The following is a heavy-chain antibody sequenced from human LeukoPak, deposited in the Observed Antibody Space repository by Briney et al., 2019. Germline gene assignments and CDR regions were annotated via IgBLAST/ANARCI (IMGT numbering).Heavy chain of an antibody. J-gene: IGHJ5*02. CDR3: ARVRQIPNYYDSSGLNWFDP. CDR2: ISYDGSNK. Sequence: GGSLRLSCAASGFTFSSYAMHWVRQAPGKGLEWVAVISYDGSNKYYADSVKGRFTISRDNSKNTLYLQMNSLRAEDTAVYYCARVRQIPNYYDSSGLNWFDPWGQGTLVTVSS. CDR1: GFTFSSYA. D-gene: IGHD3-22*01. V-gene: IGHV3-30-3*01.